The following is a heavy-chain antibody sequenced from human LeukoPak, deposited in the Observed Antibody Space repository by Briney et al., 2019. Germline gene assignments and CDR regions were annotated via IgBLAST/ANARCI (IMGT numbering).Heavy chain of an antibody. Sequence: GGSLRLSCAASGFTFSYNWMHWVRQVPGKGLEWVSGISWNSGSIGYADSVKGRFTISRDNAKNSLYLQMNSLRAEDMALYYCAKSKTVTTEFDHWGQGTLVTVSS. V-gene: IGHV3-9*03. CDR2: ISWNSGSI. D-gene: IGHD4-17*01. J-gene: IGHJ4*02. CDR1: GFTFSYNW. CDR3: AKSKTVTTEFDH.